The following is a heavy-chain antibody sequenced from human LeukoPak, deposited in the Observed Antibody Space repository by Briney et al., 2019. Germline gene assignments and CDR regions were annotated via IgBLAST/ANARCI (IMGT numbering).Heavy chain of an antibody. CDR2: ISSSSSYI. CDR3: ARDPRYSSSWYIGGRTDFDY. Sequence: GGSLRLSRAASGFTFSSYSMNWVRQAPGKGLEWVSSISSSSSYIYYADSVKGRFTISRDNAKNSLYLQMNSLRAEDTAVYYCARDPRYSSSWYIGGRTDFDYWGQGTLVTVSS. CDR1: GFTFSSYS. V-gene: IGHV3-21*01. D-gene: IGHD6-13*01. J-gene: IGHJ4*02.